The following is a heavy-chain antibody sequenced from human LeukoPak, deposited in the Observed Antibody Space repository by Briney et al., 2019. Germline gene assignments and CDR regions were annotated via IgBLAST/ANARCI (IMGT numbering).Heavy chain of an antibody. CDR2: ISSSGSTT. J-gene: IGHJ4*02. Sequence: PRGSLRLSCAASGVSFRDYYMSWIRQAPGKGLEWVSYISSSGSTTYYADSVKGRFTISRDNAKNSLYLQMNSLRAEDTAVYFCARRHDYGDSWGQGTLVTVSS. CDR1: GVSFRDYY. CDR3: ARRHDYGDS. V-gene: IGHV3-11*01.